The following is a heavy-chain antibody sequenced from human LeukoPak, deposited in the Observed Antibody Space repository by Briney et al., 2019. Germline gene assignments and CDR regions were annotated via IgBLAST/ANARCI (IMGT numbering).Heavy chain of an antibody. V-gene: IGHV3-74*01. J-gene: IGHJ4*02. CDR1: GFTFSSYW. CDR3: ARVKGSSSWPFDY. Sequence: GGSLRLSCADSGFTFSSYWMHWVRQAPGKGLVWVSRINSDGSSTSYADSVKGRFTISRDNAKNTLYPQMNSLRAEDTAVYYCARVKGSSSWPFDYWGQGTLVTVSS. CDR2: INSDGSST. D-gene: IGHD6-13*01.